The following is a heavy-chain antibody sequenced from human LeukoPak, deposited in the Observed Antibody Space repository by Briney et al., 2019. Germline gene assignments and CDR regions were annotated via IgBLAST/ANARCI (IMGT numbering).Heavy chain of an antibody. CDR3: ARDANSGTYLPDY. Sequence: GGSLRLSCAASGFTFSTYWMTWVRQAPGKGLEWVANINHDGSEKYYADSVKGRFAISRDNSKNSLYLQMESLRAEDTALYYCARDANSGTYLPDYWGQGKPGHRLL. CDR1: GFTFSTYW. V-gene: IGHV3-7*03. D-gene: IGHD1-26*01. CDR2: INHDGSEK. J-gene: IGHJ4*02.